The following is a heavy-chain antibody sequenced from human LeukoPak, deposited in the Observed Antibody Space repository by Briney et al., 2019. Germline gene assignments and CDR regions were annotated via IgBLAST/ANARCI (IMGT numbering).Heavy chain of an antibody. CDR2: ISGSSSST. V-gene: IGHV3-23*01. CDR3: AKAAGFMVRGVISDY. Sequence: GGSLRLSCAASGFTFSNYGMSWVRQAPGVGLEWVSAISGSSSSTYYADSVKGRFTISRDNSKNTLYLQMNSLRAEDTAVYYCAKAAGFMVRGVISDYWGQGTLVTVCS. D-gene: IGHD3-10*01. J-gene: IGHJ4*02. CDR1: GFTFSNYG.